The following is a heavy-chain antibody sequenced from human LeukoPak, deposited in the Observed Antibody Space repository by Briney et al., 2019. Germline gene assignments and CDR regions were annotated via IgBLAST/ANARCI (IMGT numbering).Heavy chain of an antibody. J-gene: IGHJ4*02. CDR1: DYSISSGYY. CDR2: IYHSGSA. Sequence: SETLSLTCSVSDYSISSGYYWGWIRQPPGKGLEWIGSMEWIGSIYHSGSAYYNPSLKSRVTISVDTSKNQFSLKLSSVTAADTAVYYCARTRYYYNSRSYGAPYYFDYWGQGTLVTVSS. CDR3: ARTRYYYNSRSYGAPYYFDY. V-gene: IGHV4-38-2*02. D-gene: IGHD3-10*01.